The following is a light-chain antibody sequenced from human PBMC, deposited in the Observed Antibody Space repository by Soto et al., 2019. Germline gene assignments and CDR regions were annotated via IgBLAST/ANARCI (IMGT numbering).Light chain of an antibody. CDR3: AQRVWPWM. V-gene: IGKV3-11*01. CDR2: DAS. J-gene: IGKJ1*01. Sequence: EIVWTQSPGPLYLSPGQIATLSCRASQSVSTQLAWYQHKPGQAPRLLIYDASNRATGMPDRFSGSGSGTDFTLTSSNGEPEGFAIDYRAQRVWPWMVGQRTKFDIK. CDR1: QSVSTQ.